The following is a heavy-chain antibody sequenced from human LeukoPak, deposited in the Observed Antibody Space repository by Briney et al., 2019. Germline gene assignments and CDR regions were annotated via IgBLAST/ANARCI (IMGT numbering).Heavy chain of an antibody. CDR1: GYTFTSYG. CDR2: TSAYNGNT. CDR3: ARLLPRGYYFDY. V-gene: IGHV1-18*04. J-gene: IGHJ4*02. Sequence: GASVKASCKASGYTFTSYGISWVRQAPGQGLEWMGWTSAYNGNTNYAQKLQGRVAMTTDTSTRTAYMELRSLRSDDTAVYYCARLLPRGYYFDYWGQGTLVTVSS. D-gene: IGHD3-10*01.